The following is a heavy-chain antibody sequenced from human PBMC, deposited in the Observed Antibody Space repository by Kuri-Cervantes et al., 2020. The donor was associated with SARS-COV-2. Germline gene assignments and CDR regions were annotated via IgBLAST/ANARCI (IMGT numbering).Heavy chain of an antibody. CDR2: ISYDGSNK. Sequence: GGSLRLSCAASGFTFSSYSMNWVRQAPGKGLEWVAVISYDGSNKYYADSVKGRFTISRDNSKNTLYLQMNSLRAEDTAVYYCASALIDSPDYWGQGTLVTVSS. CDR1: GFTFSSYS. D-gene: IGHD3-22*01. J-gene: IGHJ4*02. CDR3: ASALIDSPDY. V-gene: IGHV3-30*03.